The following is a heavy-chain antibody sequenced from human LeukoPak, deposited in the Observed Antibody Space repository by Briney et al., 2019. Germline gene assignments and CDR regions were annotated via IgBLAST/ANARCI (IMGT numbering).Heavy chain of an antibody. Sequence: GGSLRLSCAVSGFTFSSSAMSWVRQAPGKGLEWVSVISNNGRSTYYADSAKGRFTISRDNSKNTLYLQMNSLRAGDTAVYYCAKNLPGSYSGSYYLAFDIWGQGTMVTVSS. CDR1: GFTFSSSA. D-gene: IGHD1-26*01. CDR3: AKNLPGSYSGSYYLAFDI. J-gene: IGHJ3*02. V-gene: IGHV3-23*01. CDR2: ISNNGRST.